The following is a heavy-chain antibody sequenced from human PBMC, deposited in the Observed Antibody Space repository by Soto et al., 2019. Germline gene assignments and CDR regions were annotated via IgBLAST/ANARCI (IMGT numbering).Heavy chain of an antibody. V-gene: IGHV3-33*06. Sequence: PGGSLRLSCVASGFNFKNYGMYWVRQAPGKGLEWVALIWFDGTDKYYADSVRGRFTISRDDSKNTVFLQMNSLKAEDTAIYYCAKTTNSYFDYWGQGTLVTVSS. CDR1: GFNFKNYG. J-gene: IGHJ4*02. CDR3: AKTTNSYFDY. CDR2: IWFDGTDK.